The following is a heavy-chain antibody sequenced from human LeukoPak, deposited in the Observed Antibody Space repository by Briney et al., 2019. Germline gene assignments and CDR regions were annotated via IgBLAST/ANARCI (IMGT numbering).Heavy chain of an antibody. V-gene: IGHV3-74*01. Sequence: GGSLRLSCAASGFTFSSYWMYWVRQAPGKGLVWGSRIEIDGSSTSYADSVKGRFTISRDNAKNTLYLQMNSLRAEDTAVYYCIRAGSAGGPNWGQGTLVTVSS. J-gene: IGHJ4*02. CDR3: IRAGSAGGPN. CDR1: GFTFSSYW. CDR2: IEIDGSST. D-gene: IGHD3-10*01.